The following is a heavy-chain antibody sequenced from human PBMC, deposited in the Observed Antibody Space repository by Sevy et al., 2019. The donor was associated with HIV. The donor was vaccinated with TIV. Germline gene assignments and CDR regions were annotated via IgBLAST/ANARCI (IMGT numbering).Heavy chain of an antibody. Sequence: GGSLRLSCAASGFTFSSYGMHWVRQAPGKGLEWVAVIWYDGSNKYYADSVKGRFTISRDNSKNTLYLQMNSLRAEDTAVYYRARDGGMVYFKGWFDPWGQGTLVTVSS. D-gene: IGHD2-8*01. V-gene: IGHV3-33*01. J-gene: IGHJ5*02. CDR1: GFTFSSYG. CDR2: IWYDGSNK. CDR3: ARDGGMVYFKGWFDP.